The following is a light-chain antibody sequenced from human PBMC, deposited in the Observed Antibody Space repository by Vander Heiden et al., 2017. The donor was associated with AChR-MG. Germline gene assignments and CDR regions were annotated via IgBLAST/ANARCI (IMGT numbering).Light chain of an antibody. CDR2: GTF. CDR3: QQYASSPLT. CDR1: QTMSSNQ. J-gene: IGKJ4*01. Sequence: IVLAQSPRTLSLSPGETATLSCRASQTMSSNQLAWYQQKPGQAPRLLIYGTFSRATGIPDRFSGSGSGTDFTLIISRLEPEDSAVYFCQQYASSPLTFGGGTKVEIK. V-gene: IGKV3-20*01.